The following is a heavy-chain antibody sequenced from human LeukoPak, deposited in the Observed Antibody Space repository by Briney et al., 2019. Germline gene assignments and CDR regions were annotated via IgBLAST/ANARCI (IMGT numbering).Heavy chain of an antibody. V-gene: IGHV4-38-2*02. D-gene: IGHD2-15*01. CDR3: ARDQGYCSGGSCFYY. CDR1: GYPINNAYY. J-gene: IGHJ4*02. Sequence: PSETLSLTCTVSGYPINNAYYWVWIRQPPGRGLEWIGYIYYSGSTYYNPSLKSRVTISVDTSKNQFSLKLSSVTAADTAVYYCARDQGYCSGGSCFYYWGQGTLVTVSS. CDR2: IYYSGST.